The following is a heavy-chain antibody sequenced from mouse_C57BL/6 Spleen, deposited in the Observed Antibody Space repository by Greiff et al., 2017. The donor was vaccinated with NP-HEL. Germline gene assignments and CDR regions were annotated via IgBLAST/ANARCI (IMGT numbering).Heavy chain of an antibody. Sequence: QVQLKESGAELARPGASVKLSCKASGYTFTSYGISWVKQRTGQGLEWIGEIYPRSGNTYYNEKFKGKATLTADKSSSTAYMELRSLTSEDSAVYFCARGDYGSRYAMDYWGQGTSVTVSS. CDR2: IYPRSGNT. J-gene: IGHJ4*01. CDR3: ARGDYGSRYAMDY. D-gene: IGHD1-1*01. V-gene: IGHV1-81*01. CDR1: GYTFTSYG.